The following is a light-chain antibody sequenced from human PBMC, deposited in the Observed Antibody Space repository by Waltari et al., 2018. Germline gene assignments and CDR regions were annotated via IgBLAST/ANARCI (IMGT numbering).Light chain of an antibody. CDR2: AAS. CDR3: QQSYGKPYT. J-gene: IGKJ2*01. V-gene: IGKV1-39*01. CDR1: QSISSY. Sequence: DIQMTQSPSSLSASVGDRVTITCRASQSISSYLNWYQKKPGKAPKLLIYAASGLQSGVPSRFSGSGSGSDFTITISSLQPEDFAAYYCQQSYGKPYTFGQGTKLEIK.